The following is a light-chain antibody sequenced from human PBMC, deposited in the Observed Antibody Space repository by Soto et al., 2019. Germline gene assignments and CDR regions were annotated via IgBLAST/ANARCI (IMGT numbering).Light chain of an antibody. CDR3: SSFASSRNVL. J-gene: IGLJ2*01. Sequence: QSALTQPASVSGSPGQSITISCTGTSSDVGGYNYVSWYQQHPGKAPKVMIYDVSNRPSGVSNRFSGSKSSNTASLTISGLQAEDEADYYCSSFASSRNVLFGGGTKLTVL. V-gene: IGLV2-14*03. CDR1: SSDVGGYNY. CDR2: DVS.